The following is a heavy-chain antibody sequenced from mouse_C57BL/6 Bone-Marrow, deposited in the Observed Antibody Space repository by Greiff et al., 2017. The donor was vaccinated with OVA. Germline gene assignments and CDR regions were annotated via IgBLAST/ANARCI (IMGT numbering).Heavy chain of an antibody. V-gene: IGHV1-81*01. CDR3: AREGSLYCSNYFYSMDY. Sequence: QVQLQQSGAELARPGASVTLSCKASGYTFTSYGISWVKQRTGQGLEWIGEIYPRSGNTYYNEKFKGKATLTADKSSSTAYMELRSLTSEDSAVYFCAREGSLYCSNYFYSMDYWGQGTSVTVSS. CDR1: GYTFTSYG. D-gene: IGHD2-5*01. J-gene: IGHJ4*01. CDR2: IYPRSGNT.